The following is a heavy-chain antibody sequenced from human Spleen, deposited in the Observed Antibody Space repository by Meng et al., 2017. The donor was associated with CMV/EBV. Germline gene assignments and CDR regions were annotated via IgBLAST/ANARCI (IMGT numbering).Heavy chain of an antibody. D-gene: IGHD3-10*01. V-gene: IGHV4-34*01. J-gene: IGHJ4*02. Sequence: QGQPQQWGAGLLKPSETLSLTCAVYGGSFSGYYWSWIRQPPGKGLEWIGEINHSGSTNYNPSLQSRVTMFVDTSKNQFSLMLTSVTATDTAVYYCARRRGGSGRDCWGQGTLVTVSS. CDR2: INHSGST. CDR1: GGSFSGYY. CDR3: ARRRGGSGRDC.